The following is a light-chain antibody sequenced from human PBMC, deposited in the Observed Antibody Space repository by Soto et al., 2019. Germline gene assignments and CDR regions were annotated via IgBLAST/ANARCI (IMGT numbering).Light chain of an antibody. CDR3: CSYAGSYTLV. CDR1: SSDVGAYNF. Sequence: QSALTQPLSVSGSPGQSVTISCTGTSSDVGAYNFVSWYQQHPGRVPKLMIYDVSRRPSGVPDRFSGSKSGNTASLTISGLQADDESDYNWCSYAGSYTLVFGGGTEVTVL. V-gene: IGLV2-11*01. CDR2: DVS. J-gene: IGLJ3*02.